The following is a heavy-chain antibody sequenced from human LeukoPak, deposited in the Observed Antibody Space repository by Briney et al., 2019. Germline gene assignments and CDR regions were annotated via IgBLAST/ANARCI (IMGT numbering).Heavy chain of an antibody. V-gene: IGHV4-31*11. CDR1: GGSIRSGGDY. J-gene: IGHJ4*02. CDR3: ARIPGDYYDTQGDY. Sequence: SETLSLTCAVSGGSIRSGGDYWSWIRQHPGKGLEWIGSIYYSGSTNYNPSLESRVTISVDTSKNQFSLRLSSVTAADTAVYYCARIPGDYYDTQGDYWGQGTLVIVSS. CDR2: IYYSGST. D-gene: IGHD3-22*01.